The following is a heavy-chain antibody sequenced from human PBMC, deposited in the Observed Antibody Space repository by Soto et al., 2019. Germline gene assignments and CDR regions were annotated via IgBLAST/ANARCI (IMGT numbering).Heavy chain of an antibody. J-gene: IGHJ4*02. D-gene: IGHD5-18*01. V-gene: IGHV1-2*02. CDR3: ARVVETAAVPLDY. CDR2: VNPKSGAT. Sequence: QVQLVQSGAEVKKPGASVKVSCKASGYNFIGYYIHWVRQAPGQRLEWMGWVNPKSGATHYTQTFQGRVTMTGDTSINTAYMELSWLTSDDTVVYYCARVVETAAVPLDYWGQGTLVTVSS. CDR1: GYNFIGYY.